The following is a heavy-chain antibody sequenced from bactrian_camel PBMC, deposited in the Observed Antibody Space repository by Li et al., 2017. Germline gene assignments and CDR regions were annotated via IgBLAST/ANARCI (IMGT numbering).Heavy chain of an antibody. CDR3: AKGLSLWYSDYGLLRGENY. J-gene: IGHJ4*01. CDR2: IVSGGEGT. CDR1: GVTFGNYD. V-gene: IGHV3S1*01. D-gene: IGHD4*01. Sequence: HVQLVESGGGLVQPGGSLRLSCVTSGVTFGNYDMNWVRQAPGKGLEWVSAIVSGGEGTYYASSAKGRFTISRDNAKITLYLQLNSPKTEDTAMYYCAKGLSLWYSDYGLLRGENYWGQGTQVTVS.